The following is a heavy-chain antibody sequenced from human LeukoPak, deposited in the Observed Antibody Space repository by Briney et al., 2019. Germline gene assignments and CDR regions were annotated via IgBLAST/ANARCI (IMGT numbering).Heavy chain of an antibody. Sequence: GGSLRLSCAASGFTFSSYAMSWVRQAPGKGLEWVSAISGSGGSTYYADSVKGRFTISRDNSKNMLYLQMNSLRAEDTAVYYCAKSPYYDFWSGDYFDYWGQGTLVTVSS. CDR2: ISGSGGST. V-gene: IGHV3-23*01. CDR3: AKSPYYDFWSGDYFDY. CDR1: GFTFSSYA. D-gene: IGHD3-3*01. J-gene: IGHJ4*02.